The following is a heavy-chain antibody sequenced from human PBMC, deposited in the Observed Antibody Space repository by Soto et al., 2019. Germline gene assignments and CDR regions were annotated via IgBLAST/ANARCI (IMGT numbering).Heavy chain of an antibody. CDR3: ASAYRGVLLYRPSYMDV. V-gene: IGHV1-18*01. D-gene: IGHD1-1*01. Sequence: QVQLVQSGAEVKKHGASVKVSCKASGYTFTSYGISWVRQAPGQGLEWMGWISAYNGNTNYAQKLQGRVTMTTDTSTSTAYMELRSLRSDDTAVYYCASAYRGVLLYRPSYMDVWGKGTTVTVSS. CDR1: GYTFTSYG. J-gene: IGHJ6*03. CDR2: ISAYNGNT.